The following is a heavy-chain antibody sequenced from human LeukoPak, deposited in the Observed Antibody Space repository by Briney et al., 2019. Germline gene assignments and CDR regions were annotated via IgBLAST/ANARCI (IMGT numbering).Heavy chain of an antibody. J-gene: IGHJ4*02. CDR3: ARGQAGPRAAL. D-gene: IGHD2-15*01. V-gene: IGHV4-34*01. CDR2: INASGGT. CDR1: GETFGGYF. Sequence: SETLSLTCAVSGETFGGYFWTWIRKPPPKGLERMGEINASGGTIYTPSYNPSLKRRVTISIDTSKSRFSLKLNSVTAADTALYYCARGQAGPRAALWGQGTLVTVS.